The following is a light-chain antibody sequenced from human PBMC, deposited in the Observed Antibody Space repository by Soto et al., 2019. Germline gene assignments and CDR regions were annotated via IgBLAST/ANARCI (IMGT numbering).Light chain of an antibody. Sequence: QSVLKQPPSVFGADREGGPIIYTERSSNIGAEYGIRWYQHLPGTAPKLMIYDVSNRPSGVSNRFSGSKSGNTASLTISGLQAEDEADYYCSSYTSSSTLNVFGTGTKVTVL. CDR3: SSYTSSSTLNV. CDR2: DVS. CDR1: SSNIGAEYG. J-gene: IGLJ1*01. V-gene: IGLV2-14*03.